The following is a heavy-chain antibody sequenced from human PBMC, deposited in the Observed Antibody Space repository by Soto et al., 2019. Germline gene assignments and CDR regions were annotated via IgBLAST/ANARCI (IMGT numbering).Heavy chain of an antibody. D-gene: IGHD3-10*01. CDR3: ARGVKGVRINYYCYYLDV. CDR2: ISYSGST. CDR1: GGSISSYY. J-gene: IGHJ6*03. Sequence: PSETLSLTCTISGGSISSYYWSWIRQPPEKELEWIAYISYSGSTNYNPSLKSRVTISVDTSKNQFSLKLSSVTAADTAVYYCARGVKGVRINYYCYYLDVWGKGTTVTVSS. V-gene: IGHV4-59*01.